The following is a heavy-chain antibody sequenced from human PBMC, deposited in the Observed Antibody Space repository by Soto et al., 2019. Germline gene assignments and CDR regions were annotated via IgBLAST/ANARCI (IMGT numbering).Heavy chain of an antibody. CDR2: IWYDGRNE. D-gene: IGHD6-13*01. V-gene: IGHV3-33*01. CDR1: GFTFSSYG. CDR3: ARWGIAAGDY. J-gene: IGHJ4*02. Sequence: QVQLVESGGGVVQPGRSLRLSCAASGFTFSSYGMHWVRQAPSKGLEWVAVIWYDGRNEYYADSVKGRFTISRDNSKNTLYLQMNSLRAEDTAVYYCARWGIAAGDYWGQGTLVTVSS.